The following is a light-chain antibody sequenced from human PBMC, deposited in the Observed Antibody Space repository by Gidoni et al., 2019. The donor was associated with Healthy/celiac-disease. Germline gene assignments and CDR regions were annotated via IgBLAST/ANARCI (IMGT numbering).Light chain of an antibody. CDR3: QQYNSYSPST. V-gene: IGKV1-5*01. Sequence: DIQMTQSPSTLSASVGDRVTITCRASQSISSWLAWYQQKQGKAPKLLIYDASSLESGVPSRFSGSGSGTEFTLTISSLQPDDFATYYCQQYNSYSPSTFGGGTKVEIK. CDR1: QSISSW. CDR2: DAS. J-gene: IGKJ4*01.